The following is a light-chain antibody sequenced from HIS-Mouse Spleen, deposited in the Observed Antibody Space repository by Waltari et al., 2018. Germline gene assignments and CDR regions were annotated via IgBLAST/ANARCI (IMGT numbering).Light chain of an antibody. CDR2: LGS. J-gene: IGKJ3*01. CDR3: MQALQTPFT. V-gene: IGKV2-28*01. CDR1: QSLLHSNGSNS. Sequence: DIVMTQSPLSLPVTHGEPASISCRSSQSLLHSNGSNSLAWYLQKPGQSPQLLIYLGSNRASGVPDRFSGSGSGTDFTLKISRVEAEDVGVYYCMQALQTPFTFGPGTKVDIK.